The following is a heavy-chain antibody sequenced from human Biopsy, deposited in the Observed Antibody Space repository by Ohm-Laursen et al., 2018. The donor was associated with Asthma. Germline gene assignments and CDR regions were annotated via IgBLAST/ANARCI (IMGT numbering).Heavy chain of an antibody. V-gene: IGHV1-18*01. CDR2: ISVYNGNT. J-gene: IGHJ6*02. D-gene: IGHD3-10*01. CDR1: GYTFNSAG. Sequence: GASVNVACKPSGYTFNSAGITSVRQAPGQGIEWMGWISVYNGNTKVAQKLQDRVTMITDTSTSKAYMELRSLRSDDTAVYFCARAVDYSHYYGIDVWGQGTTVTVS. CDR3: ARAVDYSHYYGIDV.